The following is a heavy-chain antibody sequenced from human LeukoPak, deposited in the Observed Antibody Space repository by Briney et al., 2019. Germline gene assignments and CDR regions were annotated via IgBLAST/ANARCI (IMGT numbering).Heavy chain of an antibody. V-gene: IGHV3-53*01. CDR2: IYSGGST. Sequence: GGSLRLSCAASGFTVSSNYMSRVRQAPGKGLEWVSVIYSGGSTYYADSVKGRFTISRDNSKNTLYLQMNSLRAEDTAVYYCARAARVRGVIMEDDYWGQGTLVTVSS. D-gene: IGHD3-10*01. J-gene: IGHJ4*02. CDR1: GFTVSSNY. CDR3: ARAARVRGVIMEDDY.